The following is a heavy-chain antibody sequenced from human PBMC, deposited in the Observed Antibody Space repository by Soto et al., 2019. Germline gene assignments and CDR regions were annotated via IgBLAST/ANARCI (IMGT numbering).Heavy chain of an antibody. CDR1: GDSINSDKYY. J-gene: IGHJ5*02. CDR3: AREEILYSWFDP. CDR2: IYFSGST. D-gene: IGHD2-15*01. Sequence: SETLSLTCSVSGDSINSDKYYWGWIRQPPGKGLEWIGSIYFSGSTNYNPSLKSRVTISVDTSKNQFSLKLNSVTAADTAVYYCAREEILYSWFDPWGQGTLVTVSS. V-gene: IGHV4-39*07.